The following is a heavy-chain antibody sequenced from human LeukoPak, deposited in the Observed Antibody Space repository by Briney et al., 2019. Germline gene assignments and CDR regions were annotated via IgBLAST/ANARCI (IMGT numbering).Heavy chain of an antibody. CDR3: ARAEVVAPFDY. CDR2: INPNSGGT. V-gene: IGHV1-2*02. CDR1: GYTFTGYY. Sequence: GASVKVSCEASGYTFTGYYMHWVRQAPGQGLEWMGWINPNSGGTNYAQKFQRRVTMTRDTSISTADMELSRLRSDDTAVYYCARAEVVAPFDYWGQGTLVTVSS. D-gene: IGHD2-15*01. J-gene: IGHJ4*02.